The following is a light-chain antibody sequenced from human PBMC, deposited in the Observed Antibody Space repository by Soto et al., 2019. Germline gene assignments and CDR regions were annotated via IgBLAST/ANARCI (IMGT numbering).Light chain of an antibody. V-gene: IGLV2-23*03. J-gene: IGLJ1*01. Sequence: QSVLTQPASVSGSPGQSITISCTGTSSDVGSYNLVSWYQQHPGKAPKLMIYEGSKRPSGVSNRFSGSKSGNTASLTISGLQAEDEADYYCCSYAGSSTFAYVFGTGTSSPS. CDR1: SSDVGSYNL. CDR2: EGS. CDR3: CSYAGSSTFAYV.